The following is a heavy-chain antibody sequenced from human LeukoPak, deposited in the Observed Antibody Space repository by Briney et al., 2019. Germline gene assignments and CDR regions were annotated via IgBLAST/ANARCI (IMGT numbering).Heavy chain of an antibody. Sequence: SQTLSLTCTVSGGSISSGSYYWSRIRQPAGKGLEWIGRIYTSGSTNYNPSLKSRVTISVDTSKNQFSLKLSSVTAADTAVYYCARAPPEWELLSYFDYWGQGTLVTVSS. CDR3: ARAPPEWELLSYFDY. CDR1: GGSISSGSYY. D-gene: IGHD1-26*01. V-gene: IGHV4-61*02. J-gene: IGHJ4*02. CDR2: IYTSGST.